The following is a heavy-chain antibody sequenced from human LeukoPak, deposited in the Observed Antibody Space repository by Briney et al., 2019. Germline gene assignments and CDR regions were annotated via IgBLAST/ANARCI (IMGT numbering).Heavy chain of an antibody. Sequence: GGSLRLSCAVSGFTFSSYAMSWVRQAPGRGLEWVSAISGRGGSTFYAVSVKGRFTLSRENSTNTLSLQMNSLRAEDTAVYYCAKDSMKYSSSWSLHYWGQGTLVTVSS. J-gene: IGHJ4*02. CDR2: ISGRGGST. V-gene: IGHV3-23*01. CDR1: GFTFSSYA. CDR3: AKDSMKYSSSWSLHY. D-gene: IGHD6-13*01.